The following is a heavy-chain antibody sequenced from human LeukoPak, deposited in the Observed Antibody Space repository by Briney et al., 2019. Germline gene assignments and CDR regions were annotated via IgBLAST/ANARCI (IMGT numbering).Heavy chain of an antibody. V-gene: IGHV3-48*01. J-gene: IGHJ3*02. CDR2: ISSSSSTI. CDR3: AKDLIKGYSSSWHAFDI. Sequence: PGRSLRLSCAASGFTFSSYGMHWVRQAPGKGLEWVSYISSSSSTIYYADSVKGRFTISRDNSKNTLYLQMNSLRAEDTAVYYCAKDLIKGYSSSWHAFDIWGQGTMVTVSS. D-gene: IGHD6-13*01. CDR1: GFTFSSYG.